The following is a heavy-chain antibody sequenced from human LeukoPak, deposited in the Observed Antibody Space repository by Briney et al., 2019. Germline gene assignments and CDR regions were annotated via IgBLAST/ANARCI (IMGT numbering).Heavy chain of an antibody. Sequence: GASVKVSCKASGYTFTSYGISWVRQAPGQGLEWMGWISAYNGNTNYAQKLQGRVTMTTDTSTSTAYMKLRSLRSDDTAVYYCARDYYGSGSYYFHDAFDIWGQGTMVTVSS. V-gene: IGHV1-18*01. D-gene: IGHD3-10*01. J-gene: IGHJ3*02. CDR1: GYTFTSYG. CDR2: ISAYNGNT. CDR3: ARDYYGSGSYYFHDAFDI.